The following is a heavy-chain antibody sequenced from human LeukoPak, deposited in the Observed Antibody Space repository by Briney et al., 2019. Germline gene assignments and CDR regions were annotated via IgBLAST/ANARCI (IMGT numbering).Heavy chain of an antibody. D-gene: IGHD2-15*01. CDR1: GGSFSGYY. CDR3: ARGRILRKHNWLDP. Sequence: SETLSLTCAVYGGSFSGYYWSWIRQPPGKGLEWIGEINHSGSTNYNPSLKSRVTISVDTSKNQFSLKLSSVTAADTAVYYCARGRILRKHNWLDPWGQGTLVTVSS. CDR2: INHSGST. V-gene: IGHV4-34*01. J-gene: IGHJ5*02.